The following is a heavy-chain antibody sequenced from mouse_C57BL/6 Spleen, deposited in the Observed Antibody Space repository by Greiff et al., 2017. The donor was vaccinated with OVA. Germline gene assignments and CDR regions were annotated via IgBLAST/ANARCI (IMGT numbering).Heavy chain of an antibody. CDR2: IYPGSGST. Sequence: QVQLQQPGAELVKPGASVKMSCKASGYTFTSYWITWVKQRPGQGLEWIGDIYPGSGSTNYNEKFKSKATLTVDTSSSTAYMQRSSLTSEDSAVYYCTLYYSNYGGYFDYWGQGTTLTVSS. J-gene: IGHJ2*01. V-gene: IGHV1-55*01. CDR3: TLYYSNYGGYFDY. D-gene: IGHD2-5*01. CDR1: GYTFTSYW.